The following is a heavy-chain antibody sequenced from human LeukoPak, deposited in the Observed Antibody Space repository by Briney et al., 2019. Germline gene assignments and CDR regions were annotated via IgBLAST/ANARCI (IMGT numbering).Heavy chain of an antibody. D-gene: IGHD3-22*01. V-gene: IGHV1-46*01. J-gene: IGHJ4*02. CDR1: GYTFTSYY. CDR2: INPSGGST. CDR3: AREVDYYDTSDYFPLGY. Sequence: ASVKVSCKASGYTFTSYYMHWVRQAPGQGLEWMGIINPSGGSTSYAQKFQGRVTMTRDMSTSTDYMELSSLRSEDTAVYYCAREVDYYDTSDYFPLGYWGQGTLVTVSS.